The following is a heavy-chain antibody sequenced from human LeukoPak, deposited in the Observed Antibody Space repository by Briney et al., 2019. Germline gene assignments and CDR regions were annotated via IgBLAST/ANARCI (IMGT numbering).Heavy chain of an antibody. CDR1: GYTFTGYY. CDR3: ARKEGIAVAALYWFDP. V-gene: IGHV1-2*02. Sequence: GASVKVSCKASGYTFTGYYIHWVRQAPGQGLEWMGWINPNSGGTNYAQKFQGRVTMTRDTSISTVYMELSSLRSDDTAFYYCARKEGIAVAALYWFDPWGQGTLVTVSS. CDR2: INPNSGGT. J-gene: IGHJ5*02. D-gene: IGHD6-19*01.